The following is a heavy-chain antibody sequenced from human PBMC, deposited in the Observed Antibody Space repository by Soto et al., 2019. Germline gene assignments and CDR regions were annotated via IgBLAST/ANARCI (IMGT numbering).Heavy chain of an antibody. CDR3: ARHVGYFGIAVAPSWFNP. V-gene: IGHV4-39*01. CDR2: IYYSGST. D-gene: IGHD6-19*01. CDR1: GGSISSSSYY. J-gene: IGHJ5*02. Sequence: PSETLSLTCTVSGGSISSSSYYWGWIRQPPGKGLEWIGSIYYSGSTYYNPSLKSRVTISVDTSKNQFSLKLSSVTAADTAVSYCARHVGYFGIAVAPSWFNPWGQGTLVTVSS.